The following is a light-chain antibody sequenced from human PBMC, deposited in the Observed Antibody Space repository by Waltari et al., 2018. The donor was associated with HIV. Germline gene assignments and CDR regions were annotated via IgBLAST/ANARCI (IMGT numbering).Light chain of an antibody. CDR3: CSYAGSPTFVI. CDR2: DVN. CDR1: SSDIGSYNL. V-gene: IGLV2-23*02. Sequence: QSALTQPASVSGSLGQSITISCTRTSSDIGSYNLVSWYQQYPGKAPKVIIYDVNKWPSGVSHRFSGFKAANTASLTISGLQAEDEADYYCCSYAGSPTFVIFGGGTKVTVL. J-gene: IGLJ2*01.